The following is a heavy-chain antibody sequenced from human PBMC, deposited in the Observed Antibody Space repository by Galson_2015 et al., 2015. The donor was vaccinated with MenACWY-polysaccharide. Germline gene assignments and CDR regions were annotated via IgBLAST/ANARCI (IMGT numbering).Heavy chain of an antibody. Sequence: SLRLSCAASGFTFSSYGMHWVRQAPGKGPEWVAVISYDGSNKYYADSVKGRFTISRDNSKNTLYLQTNSLRAEDTAVYYCAKVVSMWNWFDPWGQGTLVTVSS. CDR2: ISYDGSNK. V-gene: IGHV3-30*18. D-gene: IGHD2-21*01. J-gene: IGHJ5*02. CDR1: GFTFSSYG. CDR3: AKVVSMWNWFDP.